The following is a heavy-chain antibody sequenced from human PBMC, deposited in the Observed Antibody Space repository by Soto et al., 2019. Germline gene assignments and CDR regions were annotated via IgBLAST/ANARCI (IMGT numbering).Heavy chain of an antibody. D-gene: IGHD3-9*01. V-gene: IGHV1-18*01. CDR1: GYTFTSYG. CDR3: ARVLLRYFDWSPSGAFDI. J-gene: IGHJ3*02. Sequence: XSVKVSCKASGYTFTSYGISXVRQSPGQGLEWMGWISAYNGNTNYAQKLQGRVTMTTDTSTSTAYMELRSLRSDDTAVYYCARVLLRYFDWSPSGAFDIWGQGTMVTVS. CDR2: ISAYNGNT.